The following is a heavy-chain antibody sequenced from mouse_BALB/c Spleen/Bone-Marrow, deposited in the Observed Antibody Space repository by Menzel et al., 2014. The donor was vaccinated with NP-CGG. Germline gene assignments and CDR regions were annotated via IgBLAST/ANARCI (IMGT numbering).Heavy chain of an antibody. V-gene: IGHV5-9-4*01. D-gene: IGHD3-1*01. CDR1: GFTFSSYA. CDR2: ISSGGSYT. CDR3: ARSPRRDYAMDY. J-gene: IGHJ4*01. Sequence: EVMLVESGGGLVKPGGSLKLSCAASGFTFSSYAMSWVRQSPEKRLEWVAEISSGGSYTYYPDTVTGRFTISRDNAKNTLYLEMSSLRSEDTAMYYCARSPRRDYAMDYWGQGTSVTVSS.